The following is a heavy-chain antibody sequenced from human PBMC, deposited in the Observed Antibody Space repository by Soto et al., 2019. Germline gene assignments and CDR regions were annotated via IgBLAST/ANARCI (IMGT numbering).Heavy chain of an antibody. Sequence: QLQLQDSGPGLVKPSDTLSLTCTVSGGSISSSSYYWGWIRQPPGKGLEWIGSIYSSGSTYYNPSPKSRVTISVDTSQTQFSLRLSGVTAADTAVYYCARRRKDGKSDSCGYFYWGQGTLVTVSS. J-gene: IGHJ1*01. CDR2: IYSSGST. CDR3: ARRRKDGKSDSCGYFY. V-gene: IGHV4-39*01. D-gene: IGHD3-22*01. CDR1: GGSISSSSYY.